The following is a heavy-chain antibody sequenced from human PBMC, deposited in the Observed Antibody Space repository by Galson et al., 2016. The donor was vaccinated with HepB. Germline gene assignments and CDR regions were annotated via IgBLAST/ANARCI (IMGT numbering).Heavy chain of an antibody. J-gene: IGHJ6*02. CDR1: GGSISSHY. D-gene: IGHD1-26*01. CDR2: LSYSGNT. Sequence: SETLSLTCTVSGGSISSHYWSWIRQSPGAGLEWIAYLSYSGNTNYNPSLQSRVTISVGTSKNQFSLKLRSVTAADTAVYYCARHLLSEWGLPHGMDVWGQGTTVTVSS. CDR3: ARHLLSEWGLPHGMDV. V-gene: IGHV4-59*08.